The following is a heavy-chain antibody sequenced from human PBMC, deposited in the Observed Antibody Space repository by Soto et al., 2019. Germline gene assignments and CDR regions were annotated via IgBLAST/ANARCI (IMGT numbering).Heavy chain of an antibody. CDR3: ARVKRYTNYGDRNWFDP. CDR1: GGSFSGYY. J-gene: IGHJ5*02. Sequence: QVQLQQWGAGLLRTSETLSLICEVYGGSFSGYYWSWIRQPPGKGLDWIGEINPSGSTNYSPSLKSRATISVDTSKNQFSLKMSSVTAADTAVYYCARVKRYTNYGDRNWFDPWGQGTPVTVSS. V-gene: IGHV4-34*01. D-gene: IGHD4-17*01. CDR2: INPSGST.